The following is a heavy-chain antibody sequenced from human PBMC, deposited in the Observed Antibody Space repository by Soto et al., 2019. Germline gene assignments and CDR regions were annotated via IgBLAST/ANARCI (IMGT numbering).Heavy chain of an antibody. CDR1: GYTFTSYA. CDR3: ARDLGGWTDY. J-gene: IGHJ4*02. Sequence: ASXKVSCKTSGYTFTSYAMHWVRQAPGQRLEWMGWINAGNGNTKYSQKFQGRVTITIDTSASTAYMELSSLRSEDTAIYYCARDLGGWTDYWGQGTLVTVSS. CDR2: INAGNGNT. V-gene: IGHV1-3*01. D-gene: IGHD6-19*01.